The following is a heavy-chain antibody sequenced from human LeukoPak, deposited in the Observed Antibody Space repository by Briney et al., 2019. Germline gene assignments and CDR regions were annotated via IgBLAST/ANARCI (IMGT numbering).Heavy chain of an antibody. CDR1: GGTFSSYA. Sequence: GASVKVSCKASGGTFSSYAISWVRQAPGKGLEWMGGFDPEDGETIYAQKFQGRVTMTEDTSTDTAYMELSSLRSEDTAVYYCATGPYRGTFDYWGQGTLVTVSS. J-gene: IGHJ4*02. CDR3: ATGPYRGTFDY. CDR2: FDPEDGET. V-gene: IGHV1-24*01. D-gene: IGHD3-16*01.